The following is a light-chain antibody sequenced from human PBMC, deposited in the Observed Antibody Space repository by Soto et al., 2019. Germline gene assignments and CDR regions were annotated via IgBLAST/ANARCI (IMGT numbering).Light chain of an antibody. CDR3: QVWESGSDHVV. J-gene: IGLJ2*01. Sequence: SYELTQSPSVSVAPGKTARITCGESDIGSKSVHWYQQKPGQAPVLVIYYDRHRPSGIPELFAGSNSGNTATLTISRVEAWDEADYYCQVWESGSDHVVFGGGTKVTVL. V-gene: IGLV3-21*01. CDR1: DIGSKS. CDR2: YDR.